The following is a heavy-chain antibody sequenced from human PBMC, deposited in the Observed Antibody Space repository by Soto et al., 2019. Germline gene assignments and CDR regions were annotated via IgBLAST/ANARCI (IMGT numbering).Heavy chain of an antibody. CDR2: ISSSGSTI. CDR3: ARGNYYGSGSYPYYYGMDV. Sequence: EVQLVESGGGLVQPGGSLRLSCAASGFTFSSYEMNWVHQAPGKGLEWVSYISSSGSTIYYADSVKGRFTISRDNAKNSLYLQMNSLRAEDTAVYYCARGNYYGSGSYPYYYGMDVWGQGTTVTVSS. V-gene: IGHV3-48*03. D-gene: IGHD3-10*01. CDR1: GFTFSSYE. J-gene: IGHJ6*02.